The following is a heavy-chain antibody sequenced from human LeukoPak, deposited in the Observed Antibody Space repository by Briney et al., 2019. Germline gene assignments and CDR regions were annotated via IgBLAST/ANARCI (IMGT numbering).Heavy chain of an antibody. Sequence: GGSLRLSCAASGFTFSSYAMSWVRQAPGKGLEWVSAISGSGGSTYYADSVKGRFTISRDNSKNTLYLQMNSLRAEDTAVYYCANAQLSSTSCYDYWGQGTLVTVSS. CDR2: ISGSGGST. D-gene: IGHD2-2*01. CDR1: GFTFSSYA. CDR3: ANAQLSSTSCYDY. V-gene: IGHV3-23*01. J-gene: IGHJ4*02.